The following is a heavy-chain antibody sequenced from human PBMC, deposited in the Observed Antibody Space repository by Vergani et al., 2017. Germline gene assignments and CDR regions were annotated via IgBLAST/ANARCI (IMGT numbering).Heavy chain of an antibody. CDR3: ARDKEYLRIYYYYYMDV. CDR1: GFTFSSYS. CDR2: IGSSGSYI. D-gene: IGHD2-2*01. J-gene: IGHJ6*03. V-gene: IGHV3-21*01. Sequence: EVQLVESGGGLVKPGGSLRLSCAVSGFTFSSYSMNWVRQAPGKGLEWVSSIGSSGSYIYYADSLKGRFTISRDHAKNSLFLQMNSLRAEDTAVYYCARDKEYLRIYYYYYMDVWGKGTTVTVSS.